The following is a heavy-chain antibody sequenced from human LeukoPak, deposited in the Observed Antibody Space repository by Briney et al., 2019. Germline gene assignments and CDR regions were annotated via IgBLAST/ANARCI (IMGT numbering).Heavy chain of an antibody. D-gene: IGHD6-6*01. J-gene: IGHJ4*02. Sequence: PGGSLRLSCAASGFTFSSYGMHWVRQAPGKGLEWVAVISYDGSNKYYADSVKGRFTISRDNSKNTLYLQMNSLRAEDTAVYYCAREEYSSSSVDYWGQGTLVTVSS. V-gene: IGHV3-30*19. CDR1: GFTFSSYG. CDR3: AREEYSSSSVDY. CDR2: ISYDGSNK.